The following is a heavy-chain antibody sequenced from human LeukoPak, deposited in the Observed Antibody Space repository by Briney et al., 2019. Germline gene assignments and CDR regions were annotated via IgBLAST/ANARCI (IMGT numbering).Heavy chain of an antibody. D-gene: IGHD3-3*01. V-gene: IGHV4-59*01. CDR3: ARELGYDDDY. Sequence: SETLSLTCTVSGGSISSYYWSWIRQPPGKGLEWIGYIYYSGSTNYNPSLKSRVTISVDTSKNQFSLKLSSVTAADTAVYYCARELGYDDDYWGQGTLLTVSS. J-gene: IGHJ4*02. CDR1: GGSISSYY. CDR2: IYYSGST.